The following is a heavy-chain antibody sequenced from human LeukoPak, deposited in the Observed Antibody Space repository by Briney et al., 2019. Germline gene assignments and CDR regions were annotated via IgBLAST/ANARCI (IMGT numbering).Heavy chain of an antibody. CDR1: GFTFSSYA. D-gene: IGHD3-16*01. CDR3: AKGTTDYDASDPLDF. J-gene: IGHJ4*02. CDR2: ITGSGDSA. Sequence: PGGSLRLSCAASGFTFSSYAMTWVRKAPGKVLEWVSAITGSGDSAYYSDSVKGRFTISRDQSKSTVYLQMTSLRAEDTAVFYCAKGTTDYDASDPLDFWGQGTLVTVSS. V-gene: IGHV3-23*01.